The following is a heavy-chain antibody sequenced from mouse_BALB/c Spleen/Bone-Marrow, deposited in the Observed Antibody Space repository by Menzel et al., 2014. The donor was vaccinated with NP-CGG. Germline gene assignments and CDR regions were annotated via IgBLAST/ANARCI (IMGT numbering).Heavy chain of an antibody. CDR2: IRSKSNNYAT. CDR3: VRRDYGYGGFAY. V-gene: IGHV10-1*02. CDR1: GFTFNTYA. Sequence: EVHLVESGGGLVQPKGSLKLSCAASGFTFNTYAMNWVRQAPGKGLEWVARIRSKSNNYATYYAGSVKDRFTISRDDSQSMLYLQMNNLKTEDTAMYYCVRRDYGYGGFAYWGQGTLVTVSA. J-gene: IGHJ3*01. D-gene: IGHD1-2*01.